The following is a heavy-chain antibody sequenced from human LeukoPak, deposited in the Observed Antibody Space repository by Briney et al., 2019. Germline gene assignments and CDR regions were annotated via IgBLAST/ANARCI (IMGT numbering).Heavy chain of an antibody. CDR3: ARLVTRHFDY. V-gene: IGHV3-20*04. CDR2: INSNGAST. CDR1: GFTFDGYG. J-gene: IGHJ4*02. Sequence: PGGSLRLSCVASGFTFDGYGMSWVRQAPEKGLEWVSSINSNGASTAYVDSVKGRFTISRDNAKNSLYLQMNSLRAEDTAVYYCARLVTRHFDYWGQGTLVTVSS. D-gene: IGHD4-11*01.